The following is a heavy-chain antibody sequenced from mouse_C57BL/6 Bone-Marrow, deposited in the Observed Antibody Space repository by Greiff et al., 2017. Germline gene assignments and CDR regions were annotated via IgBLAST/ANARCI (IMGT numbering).Heavy chain of an antibody. V-gene: IGHV1-63*01. J-gene: IGHJ2*01. CDR3: ARSGLRRTEYYFDY. CDR1: GYTFTNYW. D-gene: IGHD2-4*01. CDR2: IYPGGGYT. Sequence: QVQLQQSGAELVRPGTSVKMSCKASGYTFTNYWIGWAKQRPGHGLEWIGDIYPGGGYTNYNEKFKGKATLTADKSSSTAYMQFSSLTSEDSAIYYCARSGLRRTEYYFDYWGQGTTLTGSS.